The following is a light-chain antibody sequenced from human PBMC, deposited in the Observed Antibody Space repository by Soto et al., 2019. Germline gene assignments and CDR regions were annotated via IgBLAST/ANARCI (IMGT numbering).Light chain of an antibody. J-gene: IGKJ4*01. CDR1: QTINSY. CDR2: DAS. V-gene: IGKV3-11*01. CDR3: QQRSNWPLT. Sequence: IVLTQSPATLSLSPGERATLSCRTSQTINSYLAWYQQKPGQAPRLLIYDASSRATGIPARFSGSGSETDFSLTISSLEPEDFAVYYCQQRSNWPLTFGGGTKVEIK.